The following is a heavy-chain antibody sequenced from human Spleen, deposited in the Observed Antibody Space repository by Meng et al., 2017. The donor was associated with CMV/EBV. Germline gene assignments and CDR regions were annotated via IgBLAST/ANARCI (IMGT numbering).Heavy chain of an antibody. V-gene: IGHV3-48*03. Sequence: GGSLRLSCAASGFTFSSFEMNWVRQSPGRGLEWLAYISPSGSVMEYADSVKGRFSISRDNSKNTLYLQMNSLRAEDTAVYYCAKDKANYYYYYGMDVWGQGTTVTVSS. CDR1: GFTFSSFE. CDR3: AKDKANYYYYYGMDV. J-gene: IGHJ6*02. CDR2: ISPSGSVM.